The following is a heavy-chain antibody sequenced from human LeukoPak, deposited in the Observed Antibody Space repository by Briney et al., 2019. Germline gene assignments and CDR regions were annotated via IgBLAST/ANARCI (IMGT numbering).Heavy chain of an antibody. CDR3: ARVRRPSSGYYFQGAFDI. J-gene: IGHJ3*02. D-gene: IGHD3-22*01. Sequence: GASVKVTCKTSGYTFTNYYMHWVRQAPGQGLEWMGIINPSGGSTSYAQKFQGRVTMTRDTSTSTVYMELSSLRSEDTAVYYCARVRRPSSGYYFQGAFDIWGQGTMVTVSS. CDR1: GYTFTNYY. V-gene: IGHV1-46*01. CDR2: INPSGGST.